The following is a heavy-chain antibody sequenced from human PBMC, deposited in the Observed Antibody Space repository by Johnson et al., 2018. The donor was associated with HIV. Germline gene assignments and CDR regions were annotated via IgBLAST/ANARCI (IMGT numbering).Heavy chain of an antibody. Sequence: QVQLVESGGGVVQPGRSLRLSCAASGFTFSTYGMHWVRQAPGKGLEWVAFIRYDGSNKYYADSVKGRFTISRDNSKNTLYLQMNSLRAEDTAVYYCARDEGIVVVSHAFDIWGQGTMVTVSS. CDR3: ARDEGIVVVSHAFDI. J-gene: IGHJ3*02. D-gene: IGHD3-22*01. V-gene: IGHV3-30*02. CDR2: IRYDGSNK. CDR1: GFTFSTYG.